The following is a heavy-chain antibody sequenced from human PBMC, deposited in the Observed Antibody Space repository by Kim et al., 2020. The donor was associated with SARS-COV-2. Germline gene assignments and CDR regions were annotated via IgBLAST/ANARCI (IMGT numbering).Heavy chain of an antibody. D-gene: IGHD6-6*01. V-gene: IGHV3-23*01. J-gene: IGHJ4*02. CDR3: AKGAAARPMDY. CDR2: ST. Sequence: STYYVDSVKGRFTITRDNSKNTLYLQMNSLRAEDTAVYYCAKGAAARPMDYWGQGTLVTVSS.